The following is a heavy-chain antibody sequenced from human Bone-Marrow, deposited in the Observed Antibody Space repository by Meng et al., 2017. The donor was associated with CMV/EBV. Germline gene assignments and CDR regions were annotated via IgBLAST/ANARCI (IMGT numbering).Heavy chain of an antibody. J-gene: IGHJ6*02. Sequence: SLKLSCGASGFSFSSYEMNWVRQAPGKGLEWVSYISSSGSTIYYADSVKGRFTISRDNAKNSLYLQMNSLRAEDTAVYYCARSSRVVDVYYYYGMDVWGQGTTVTVSS. D-gene: IGHD2-15*01. CDR3: ARSSRVVDVYYYYGMDV. V-gene: IGHV3-48*03. CDR1: GFSFSSYE. CDR2: ISSSGSTI.